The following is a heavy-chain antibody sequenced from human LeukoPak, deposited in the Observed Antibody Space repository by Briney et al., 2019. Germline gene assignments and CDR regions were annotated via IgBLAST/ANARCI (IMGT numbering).Heavy chain of an antibody. CDR2: INPSGGST. CDR3: ARAAAAGMYYFDY. D-gene: IGHD6-13*01. Sequence: APVKVSCKASGYTFTSYYMHWVRQAPGQGLEWMGIINPSGGSTSYAQKFQGRVTMTRDMSTSTVYMELSSLRSEDTAVYYCARAAAAGMYYFDYWGQGTLVTVSS. J-gene: IGHJ4*02. V-gene: IGHV1-46*01. CDR1: GYTFTSYY.